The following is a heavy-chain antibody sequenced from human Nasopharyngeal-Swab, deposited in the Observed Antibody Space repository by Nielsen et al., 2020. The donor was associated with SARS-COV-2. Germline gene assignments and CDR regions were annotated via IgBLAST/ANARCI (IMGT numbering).Heavy chain of an antibody. Sequence: GESLKISCAASGFTFSSYGMHWVRQAPGKGLEWVAVISYDGSNKYYADSVKGRFTISRDNAENSLSLQMNSLREEDTAVYYCARASRGWSWGQGTLVTVSS. D-gene: IGHD6-19*01. V-gene: IGHV3-30*03. CDR3: ARASRGWS. J-gene: IGHJ5*02. CDR2: ISYDGSNK. CDR1: GFTFSSYG.